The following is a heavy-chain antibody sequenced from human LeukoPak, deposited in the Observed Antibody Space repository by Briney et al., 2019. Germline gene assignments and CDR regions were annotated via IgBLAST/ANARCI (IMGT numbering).Heavy chain of an antibody. Sequence: SETLSLTCTVSGGSISGYYWSWIRQPAGKGLEWIGRIYTSGSTNYNPSLKSRVTMSVDTSKNQFSLKLSSVTAADTAVYFCGRMRRTDWSVDYWGQGILVTVSS. CDR3: GRMRRTDWSVDY. CDR1: GGSISGYY. D-gene: IGHD3-9*01. V-gene: IGHV4-4*07. CDR2: IYTSGST. J-gene: IGHJ4*02.